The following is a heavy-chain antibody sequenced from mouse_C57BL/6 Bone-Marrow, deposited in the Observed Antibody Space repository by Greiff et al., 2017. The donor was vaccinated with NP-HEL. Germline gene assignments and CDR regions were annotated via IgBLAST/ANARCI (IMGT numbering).Heavy chain of an antibody. Sequence: QVQLQQPGAELVKPGASVKMSCKASGYTFTSYWITWVKQRPGQGLEWIGDIYPGSGSTNYNEKFKSKATLTVDTSSSTAYMQLSSLTAEDSAVYYCANYSNYADGDYWGQGTSVTVSS. J-gene: IGHJ4*01. CDR3: ANYSNYADGDY. D-gene: IGHD2-5*01. CDR2: IYPGSGST. CDR1: GYTFTSYW. V-gene: IGHV1-55*01.